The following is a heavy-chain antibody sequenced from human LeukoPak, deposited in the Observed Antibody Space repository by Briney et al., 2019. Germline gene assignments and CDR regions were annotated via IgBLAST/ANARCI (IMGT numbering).Heavy chain of an antibody. V-gene: IGHV1-2*02. D-gene: IGHD2-2*01. Sequence: ASVKVSCKASGYTFTGYYMHWVRQAPGQGLEWMGWINPNSGGTNYAQKFQGRVTMTRDTSISTAYMELSRLTSDDTAVYDCARGLGSTSSNFDQWGQGTLVTVSS. CDR3: ARGLGSTSSNFDQ. J-gene: IGHJ4*02. CDR1: GYTFTGYY. CDR2: INPNSGGT.